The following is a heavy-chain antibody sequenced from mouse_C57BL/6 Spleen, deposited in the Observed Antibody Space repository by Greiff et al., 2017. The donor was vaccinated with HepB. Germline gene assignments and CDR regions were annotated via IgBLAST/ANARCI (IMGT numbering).Heavy chain of an antibody. CDR2: ISDGGSYT. D-gene: IGHD4-1*01. CDR3: ARDRLGRDYYAMDY. Sequence: EVKVVESGGGLVKPGGSLKLSCAASGFTFSSYAMSWVRQTPEKRLEWVATISDGGSYTYYPDNVKGRFTISRDNAKNNLYLQMSHLKSEDTAMYYCARDRLGRDYYAMDYWGQGTSVTVSS. J-gene: IGHJ4*01. V-gene: IGHV5-4*01. CDR1: GFTFSSYA.